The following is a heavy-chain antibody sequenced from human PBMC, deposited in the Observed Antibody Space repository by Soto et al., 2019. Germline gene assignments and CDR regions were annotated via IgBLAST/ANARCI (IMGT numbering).Heavy chain of an antibody. D-gene: IGHD3-22*01. Sequence: QVQLVQSGAEVKKPGSSVKVSCKASGGTFSSYAISWVRQAPGQGLEWMGGIIPIFGTATYAQKFQGKVTLNADETKRKAYMELNSLRTEGTAVYYCAREPYYYDSSGYYYPRTGYYFDYWGQGTLVTVSS. CDR3: AREPYYYDSSGYYYPRTGYYFDY. CDR2: IIPIFGTA. J-gene: IGHJ4*02. CDR1: GGTFSSYA. V-gene: IGHV1-69*12.